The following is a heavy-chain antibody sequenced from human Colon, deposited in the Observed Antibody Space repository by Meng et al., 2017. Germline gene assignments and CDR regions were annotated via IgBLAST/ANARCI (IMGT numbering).Heavy chain of an antibody. CDR3: ASEGSSGYGNDY. D-gene: IGHD3-22*01. Sequence: QLQLQEAGPGLVKASETLSLTCPVSGGSISSSSYYWGWIRPPPGKGLEWIGSIYYSWSTYYNPSLKSRVTISVDTSKNQFSLKLSSVTAADTAVYYCASEGSSGYGNDYWGQGTLVTVSS. V-gene: IGHV4-39*07. CDR2: IYYSWST. CDR1: GGSISSSSYY. J-gene: IGHJ4*02.